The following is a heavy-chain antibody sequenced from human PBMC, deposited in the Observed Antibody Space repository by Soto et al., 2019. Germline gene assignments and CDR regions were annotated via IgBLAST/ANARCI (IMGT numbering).Heavy chain of an antibody. D-gene: IGHD6-13*01. J-gene: IGHJ4*02. CDR3: ARDSSQPTYYFDY. V-gene: IGHV1-3*01. CDR1: GYTFTSYA. CDR2: INAGNGNT. Sequence: ASVKVSCKASGYTFTSYAMHWVRQAPGQRLEWMGWINAGNGNTKYSQKFQGRVTITRDTSASTAYMELSSLRSEDTAVYYSARDSSQPTYYFDYWGKGTLVTVPS.